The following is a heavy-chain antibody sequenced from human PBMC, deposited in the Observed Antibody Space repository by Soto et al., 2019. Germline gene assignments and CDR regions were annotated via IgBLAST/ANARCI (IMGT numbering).Heavy chain of an antibody. V-gene: IGHV3-48*02. CDR1: GFTFSSYS. J-gene: IGHJ4*02. CDR2: ISSSSSTI. Sequence: EVQLVESGGGLVQPGGSLRLSCAASGFTFSSYSMNWVRQAPGNGLEWVSYISSSSSTIYYADSVKGRFTISRDNAKNSLYLQMNSLRDEDTAVYYCARGRGIQLWFTVDYWGQGTLVTVSS. CDR3: ARGRGIQLWFTVDY. D-gene: IGHD5-18*01.